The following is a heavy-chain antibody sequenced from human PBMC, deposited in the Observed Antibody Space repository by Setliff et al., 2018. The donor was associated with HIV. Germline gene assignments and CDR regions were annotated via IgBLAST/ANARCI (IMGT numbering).Heavy chain of an antibody. CDR1: GDIFTKYG. CDR3: ARGGARSHGATRVAGAFDI. J-gene: IGHJ3*02. Sequence: ASVKVSCKVSGDIFTKYGFSWVRQAPGQGPEWMGWVSAYNGRTDYAENFQGRLTMTIDTPTTTVYMELRSLRSEDTAVYYCARGGARSHGATRVAGAFDIWGQGAMVTVS. V-gene: IGHV1-18*01. CDR2: VSAYNGRT. D-gene: IGHD1-26*01.